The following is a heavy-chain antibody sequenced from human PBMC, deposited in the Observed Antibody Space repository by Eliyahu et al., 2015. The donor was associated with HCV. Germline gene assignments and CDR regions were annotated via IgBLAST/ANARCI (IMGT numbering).Heavy chain of an antibody. CDR3: VSFGITKTD. V-gene: IGHV1-69*01. D-gene: IGHD3-16*01. CDR2: IIPIFGTA. Sequence: QVQLVQSGAEVKKPGSSVKVSCKASGGPFXSYGINWXRQAPGQGLEXMGGIIPIFGTANYAQKFQGRVTITADESTSTAYMELSSLRSEDTAVYYCVSFGITKTDWGQGTLVTVSS. CDR1: GGPFXSYG. J-gene: IGHJ4*02.